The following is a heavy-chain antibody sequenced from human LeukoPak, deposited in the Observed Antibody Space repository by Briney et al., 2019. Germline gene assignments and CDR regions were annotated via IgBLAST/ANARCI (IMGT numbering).Heavy chain of an antibody. V-gene: IGHV3-30*18. CDR1: GFTFDDYG. CDR2: ISYDGSNK. CDR3: AKGRSPFRDILTGDIDY. D-gene: IGHD3-9*01. Sequence: RSGGSLRLSCAASGFTFDDYGMHWVRQAPGKGLEWVAVISYDGSNKYYADSVKGRFTISRDNSKNTLYLQMNSLRAEDTAVYYCAKGRSPFRDILTGDIDYWGQGTLVTVSS. J-gene: IGHJ4*02.